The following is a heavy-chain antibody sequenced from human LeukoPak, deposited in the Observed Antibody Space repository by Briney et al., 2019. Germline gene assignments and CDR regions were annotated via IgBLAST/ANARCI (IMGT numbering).Heavy chain of an antibody. J-gene: IGHJ3*02. D-gene: IGHD3-22*01. V-gene: IGHV1-46*01. CDR2: INPSGGST. CDR1: GYTFTSYY. Sequence: ASVKVSCKASGYTFTSYYMHWVRQAPGQGLEWMGIINPSGGSTSYAQKFQGRVTITRDTSTSTVYMELSSLRSEDTAVYYCARDRYLSSGYDAFDIWGQGTMVTVSS. CDR3: ARDRYLSSGYDAFDI.